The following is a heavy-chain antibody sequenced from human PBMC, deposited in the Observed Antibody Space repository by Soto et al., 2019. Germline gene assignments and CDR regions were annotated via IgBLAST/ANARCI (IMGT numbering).Heavy chain of an antibody. J-gene: IGHJ4*02. CDR2: IWYDGSNK. V-gene: IGHV3-33*01. CDR3: ATDFYGSGSEPPFDD. Sequence: QVQLVESGGGVVQPGTSLRLSCAASGFTFSSYGMHWVRQAPGKGLEWVAVIWYDGSNKYYADSLKGRFTISRDNSKNTLYLQMSNLRADDTAVYYCATDFYGSGSEPPFDDWGQGTLVTVSS. CDR1: GFTFSSYG. D-gene: IGHD3-10*01.